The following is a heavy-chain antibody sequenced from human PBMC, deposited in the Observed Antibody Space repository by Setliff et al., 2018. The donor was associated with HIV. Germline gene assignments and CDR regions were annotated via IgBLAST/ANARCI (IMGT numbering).Heavy chain of an antibody. D-gene: IGHD3-22*01. J-gene: IGHJ6*03. CDR2: ISHGGSA. CDR3: ARNYYDDSYYRPGVYYVFYMDV. Sequence: SETLSLTCAVSGGSISSGDWWTWVRQPPGKGLEWIGEISHGGSANYNPSLNSRVTMSVDKSKNHFSLKLNSVTAADTALYYCARNYYDDSYYRPGVYYVFYMDVWGKGTTVTVSS. CDR1: GGSISSGDW. V-gene: IGHV4-4*02.